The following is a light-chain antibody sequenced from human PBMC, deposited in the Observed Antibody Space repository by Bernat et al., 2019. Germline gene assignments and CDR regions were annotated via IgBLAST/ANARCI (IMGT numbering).Light chain of an antibody. J-gene: IGKJ4*01. V-gene: IGKV1-33*01. Sequence: DIQMTQSPSSLSASVGDRVTITCRASQDISSYLNWYHQKPGKAPKLLIYDSSYLETGVPSRFSGSASRTFFTFTITSLQPEDIGTYYCQQYDNLPFTFGGGTNVEIK. CDR3: QQYDNLPFT. CDR2: DSS. CDR1: QDISSY.